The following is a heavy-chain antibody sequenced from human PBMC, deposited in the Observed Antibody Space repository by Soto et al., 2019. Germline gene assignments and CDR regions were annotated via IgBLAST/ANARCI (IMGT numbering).Heavy chain of an antibody. CDR1: GYTFTSYG. CDR2: ISAYNGNT. CDR3: ARPSDNLWFGELSGAFDI. J-gene: IGHJ3*02. V-gene: IGHV1-18*01. Sequence: GASVKVSCKASGYTFTSYGISWVRQAPGQGLEWMGWISAYNGNTNYAQKLQGRVTMTTDTSTSTAYMELRSLRSDDTAVYYCARPSDNLWFGELSGAFDIWGQAPIVTVSS. D-gene: IGHD3-10*01.